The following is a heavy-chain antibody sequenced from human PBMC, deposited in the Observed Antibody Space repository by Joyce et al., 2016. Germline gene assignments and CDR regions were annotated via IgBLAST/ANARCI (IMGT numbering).Heavy chain of an antibody. Sequence: QVQLVQSGAEVKKPGASVRVSCKASGYTFISYYVLWVRQAPGQGLEWRGMINTGAGTTSYAQKFQDRVTMTRDTSTSTFYMELSSLRSDDTAVYYCARDGRPGLGNYFDYWGQGALVTVSS. V-gene: IGHV1-46*01. CDR1: GYTFISYY. J-gene: IGHJ4*02. D-gene: IGHD1-26*01. CDR2: INTGAGTT. CDR3: ARDGRPGLGNYFDY.